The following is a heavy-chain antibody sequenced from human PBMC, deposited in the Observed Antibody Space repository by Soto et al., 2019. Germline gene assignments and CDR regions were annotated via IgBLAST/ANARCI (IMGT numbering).Heavy chain of an antibody. V-gene: IGHV3-23*01. J-gene: IGHJ6*02. CDR3: AKDPIWFGELVLDYYYYGMEV. Sequence: GGSLRLSCAASGFTFSSYAMSWVRQAPGKGLEWVSAISGSGGSTYYADSVKGRFTISRDNSKNTLYLQMNSLRAEDTAVYYCAKDPIWFGELVLDYYYYGMEVWVQGTTVTVSS. CDR1: GFTFSSYA. CDR2: ISGSGGST. D-gene: IGHD3-10*01.